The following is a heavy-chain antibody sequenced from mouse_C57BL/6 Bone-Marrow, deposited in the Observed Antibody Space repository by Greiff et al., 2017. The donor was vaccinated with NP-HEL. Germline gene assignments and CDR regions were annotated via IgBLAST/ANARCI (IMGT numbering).Heavy chain of an antibody. V-gene: IGHV1-15*01. J-gene: IGHJ3*01. CDR3: TSSHSHSDYPLFAY. CDR1: GYTFTDYE. CDR2: IDPETGGT. Sequence: QVQLKESGAELVRPGASVTLSCKASGYTFTDYEMHWVKQTPVHGLEWIGAIDPETGGTAYNQKFKGKAILTADKSSSTAYMELRSLTSEDSAVYYCTSSHSHSDYPLFAYWGQGTLVTVSA. D-gene: IGHD2-4*01.